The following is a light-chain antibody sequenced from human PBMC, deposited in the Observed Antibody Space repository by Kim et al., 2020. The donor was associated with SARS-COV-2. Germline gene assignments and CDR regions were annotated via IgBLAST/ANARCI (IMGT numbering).Light chain of an antibody. CDR3: QQTYLTPQT. Sequence: DIQMTQSPSSLSASVGDRVTITCRASQTISTYLNWYHQKPGEAPKLLIYAASYLQTGVPSRFSGSASGTLFTLTISSLQPEDFATYYCQQTYLTPQTFGQGTKVDIK. CDR1: QTISTY. CDR2: AAS. V-gene: IGKV1-39*01. J-gene: IGKJ1*01.